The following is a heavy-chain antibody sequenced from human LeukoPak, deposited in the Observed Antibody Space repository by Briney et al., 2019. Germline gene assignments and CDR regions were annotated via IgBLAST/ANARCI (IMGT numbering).Heavy chain of an antibody. D-gene: IGHD3-22*01. CDR2: VHHDGDT. CDR1: GGSITSNW. J-gene: IGHJ3*02. CDR3: ASYYHTLGWTFDI. V-gene: IGHV4-4*02. Sequence: SETLSLTCAVSGGSITSNWWSWVRQSPEKGLEWIGEVHHDGDTNHNPSFKSRVNRSVDKSKKHFSLMLTSVTAADTAVYHCASYYHTLGWTFDIWGPGTLVTVSS.